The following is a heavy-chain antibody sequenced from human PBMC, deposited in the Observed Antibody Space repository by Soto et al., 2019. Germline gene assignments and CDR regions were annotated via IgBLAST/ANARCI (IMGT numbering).Heavy chain of an antibody. CDR2: IYYSGST. CDR1: GGAISSGDYY. V-gene: IGHV4-31*03. J-gene: IGHJ4*02. D-gene: IGHD3-10*01. CDR3: ARDNGSGSFDY. Sequence: PSETLSLTYTVSGGAISSGDYYWSWIRQHPGKGLEWIGYIYYSGSTDYNPSLKSRVTISVDTSKNHFSLKLNSVTAADTAVYYCARDNGSGSFDYWGQGTLVTVSS.